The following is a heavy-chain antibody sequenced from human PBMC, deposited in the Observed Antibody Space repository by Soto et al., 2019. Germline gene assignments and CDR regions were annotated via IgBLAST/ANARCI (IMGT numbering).Heavy chain of an antibody. D-gene: IGHD2-15*01. J-gene: IGHJ6*03. CDR2: INHSGST. CDR3: ARRDGYCSGGSCTYYMDV. V-gene: IGHV4-34*01. CDR1: GGSFSGYY. Sequence: SETLSLTCAVYGGSFSGYYWSWIRQPPGKGLEWIGEINHSGSTNYNPSLKSRVTISVDTSKNQFSLKLSSVTAADTAVYYCARRDGYCSGGSCTYYMDVWGRGTTVTVSS.